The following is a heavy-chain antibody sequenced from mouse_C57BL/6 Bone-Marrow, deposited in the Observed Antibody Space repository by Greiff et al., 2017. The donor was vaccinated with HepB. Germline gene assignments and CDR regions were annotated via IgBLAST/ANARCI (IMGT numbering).Heavy chain of an antibody. CDR1: GFTFSNYW. CDR3: TLWLRKFDY. J-gene: IGHJ2*01. V-gene: IGHV6-3*01. D-gene: IGHD2-2*01. CDR2: IRLKSDNYAT. Sequence: DVHLVESGGGLVQPGGSMKLSCVASGFTFSNYWMNWVRQSPEKGFEWVAQIRLKSDNYATHYAESVKGRFTISRDDSKSSVYLQMNNLRAEDTGIYYCTLWLRKFDYWGQGTTLTVSS.